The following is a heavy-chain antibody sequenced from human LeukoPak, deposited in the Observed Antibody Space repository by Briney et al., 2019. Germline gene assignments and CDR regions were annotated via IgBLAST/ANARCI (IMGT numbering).Heavy chain of an antibody. D-gene: IGHD2-15*01. J-gene: IGHJ6*03. CDR2: IYYSGST. CDR1: GGSISSYY. CDR3: ATDEIGYCSGGSCYYYMDV. V-gene: IGHV4-59*01. Sequence: SETLSLTCTVSGGSISSYYWSWIRQPPGKGLEWIGYIYYSGSTNYNPSLKSRVTISVDTSKNQFSLKLSSVTAADTVVYYCATDEIGYCSGGSCYYYMDVWGKGTTVTVSS.